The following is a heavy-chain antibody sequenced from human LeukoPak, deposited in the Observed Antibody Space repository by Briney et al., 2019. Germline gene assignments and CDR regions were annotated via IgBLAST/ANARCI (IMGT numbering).Heavy chain of an antibody. V-gene: IGHV1-69*04. J-gene: IGHJ4*02. CDR3: ARDPNDYYDRR. CDR1: GGTFSSYA. D-gene: IGHD3-22*01. Sequence: SVKVSCKASGGTFSSYAISWVRQAPGQGLEWMGRIIPILGIANYAQKFQGRVTITADKSTSTAYMELSSLRSEDTAVYYCARDPNDYYDRRWGQGTLVTVSS. CDR2: IIPILGIA.